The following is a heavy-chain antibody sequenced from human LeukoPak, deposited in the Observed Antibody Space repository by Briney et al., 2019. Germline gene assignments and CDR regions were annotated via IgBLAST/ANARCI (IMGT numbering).Heavy chain of an antibody. CDR2: ISNSGSTI. J-gene: IGHJ5*02. D-gene: IGHD3-10*01. V-gene: IGHV3-11*01. CDR1: GFTSSDYY. Sequence: GGSLRLSCAASGFTSSDYYMSWIRQAPGKGLEWVSYISNSGSTIYYADSVKGRFTISRENAKTSLYLQMTSLRAEDPAVYYCARDPLVYYGSGSYPWGQGTLVTVSS. CDR3: ARDPLVYYGSGSYP.